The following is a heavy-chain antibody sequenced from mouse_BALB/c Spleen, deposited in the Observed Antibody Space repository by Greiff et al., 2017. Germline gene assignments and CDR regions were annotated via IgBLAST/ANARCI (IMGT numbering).Heavy chain of an antibody. CDR1: GYTFSSYW. J-gene: IGHJ2*01. CDR3: ARAIYYGSSYYFDY. CDR2: ILPGSGST. Sequence: QVQLQQSGAELMKPGASVKISCKATGYTFSSYWIEWVKQRPGHGLEWIGEILPGSGSTNYNEKFKGKATFTADTSSNTAYMHLSSLTSEDSAVYYCARAIYYGSSYYFDYWGQGTTLTVSS. V-gene: IGHV1-9*01. D-gene: IGHD1-1*01.